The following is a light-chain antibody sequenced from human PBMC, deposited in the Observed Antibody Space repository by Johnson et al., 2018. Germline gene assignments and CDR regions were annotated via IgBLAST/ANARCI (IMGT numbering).Light chain of an antibody. Sequence: QSVLTQPPSVSAAPGQKVTISCSGSSSNIGNNYVSWYQQLPGTAPTLLIYKNNKRPSGIPDRFSGSKSGTSATLGITGLQTGDEADYHCGTWDSSLSAGNVFGTGTKVTV. J-gene: IGLJ1*01. V-gene: IGLV1-51*02. CDR2: KNN. CDR1: SSNIGNNY. CDR3: GTWDSSLSAGNV.